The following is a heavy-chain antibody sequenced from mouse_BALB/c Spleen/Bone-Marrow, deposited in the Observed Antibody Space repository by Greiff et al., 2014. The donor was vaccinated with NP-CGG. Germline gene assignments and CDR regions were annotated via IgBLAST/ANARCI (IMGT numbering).Heavy chain of an antibody. V-gene: IGHV3-1*02. Sequence: DVQLQESGPDLVQPSQSLSLTCPFPGYSITSGYSWHWIRQFPGNKLEWMGYIHYSGSTNYNPSLKSRISITRDTSKNQFFLQLNSVTTEDTATYYCARFNYGPWFAYWGQGTLVTVSA. CDR1: GYSITSGYS. CDR2: IHYSGST. J-gene: IGHJ3*01. CDR3: ARFNYGPWFAY. D-gene: IGHD1-2*01.